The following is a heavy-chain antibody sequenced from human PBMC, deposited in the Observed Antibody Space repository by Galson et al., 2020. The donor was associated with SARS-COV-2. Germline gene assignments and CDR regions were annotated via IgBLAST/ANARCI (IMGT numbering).Heavy chain of an antibody. Sequence: GGSLRLSCAASGFTFSSYSMNWVRQAPGKGLEWVSSISSSSSYIYYADSVKGRFTISRDNAKNSLYLQMNSLRAEDTAVYYCARDPYDSSGSVPNDSSGSVELWGQGTLVTVSS. CDR2: ISSSSSYI. CDR3: ARDPYDSSGSVPNDSSGSVEL. D-gene: IGHD3-22*01. J-gene: IGHJ4*02. V-gene: IGHV3-21*01. CDR1: GFTFSSYS.